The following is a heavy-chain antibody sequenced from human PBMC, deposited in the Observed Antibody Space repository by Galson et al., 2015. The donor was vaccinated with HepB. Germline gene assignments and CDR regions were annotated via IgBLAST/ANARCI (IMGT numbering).Heavy chain of an antibody. CDR1: GLTFSRYT. CDR2: ISPFVETV. D-gene: IGHD1-1*01. Sequence: SVKVSCKVSGLTFSRYTISWVRQAPGQGLEWMGGISPFVETVYYAQKFQDRVTITADKSTSTVYMELTSLRSDDTAVYYCTRDSLVYADDAFDIWSQGTMVTVSS. CDR3: TRDSLVYADDAFDI. V-gene: IGHV1-69*06. J-gene: IGHJ3*02.